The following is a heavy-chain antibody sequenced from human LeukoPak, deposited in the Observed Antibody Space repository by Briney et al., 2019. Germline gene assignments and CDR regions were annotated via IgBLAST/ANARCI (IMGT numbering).Heavy chain of an antibody. CDR1: GFIFSTYA. J-gene: IGHJ4*02. CDR3: ARESATSGWLFDY. V-gene: IGHV3-64*01. Sequence: GGSLRLSCAASGFIFSTYAMHWVRRAPGKGLEYVSAISNHGGSTYYANSVKGRFIISRDNSKNTLYLQMGNLRIEDMAVYYCARESATSGWLFDYWGQGTLVTVSS. CDR2: ISNHGGST. D-gene: IGHD6-19*01.